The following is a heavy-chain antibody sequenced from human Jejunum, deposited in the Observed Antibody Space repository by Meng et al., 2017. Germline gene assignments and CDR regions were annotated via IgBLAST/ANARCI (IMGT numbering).Heavy chain of an antibody. Sequence: GRLVESGGGLVQPGGSLRLSCAASGPTFNSDWMYWARQAPGKGLVWLSRINSDGSSTNYADSVKGRFTISRDNAKNTLYLQMSSLRAEDTAVYYCASNSGTWGQGTLVTVSS. D-gene: IGHD1-26*01. CDR2: INSDGSST. CDR1: GPTFNSDW. V-gene: IGHV3-74*01. J-gene: IGHJ5*02. CDR3: ASNSGT.